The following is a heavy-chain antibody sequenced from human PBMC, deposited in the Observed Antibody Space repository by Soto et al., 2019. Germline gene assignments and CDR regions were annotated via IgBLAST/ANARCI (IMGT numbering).Heavy chain of an antibody. CDR2: ISAYNGNT. Sequence: QVQLVQSGAEVKKPGASVKVSCQSSGYIFSDYGITWVRQAPGQGLEWMGWISAYNGNTDYAQKFEDRLTLATDTSPSTAYMELRSLRSDERDLYYCARPVTSPDHLDIWGQGTMVTVSS. CDR1: GYIFSDYG. CDR3: ARPVTSPDHLDI. D-gene: IGHD4-4*01. V-gene: IGHV1-18*01. J-gene: IGHJ3*02.